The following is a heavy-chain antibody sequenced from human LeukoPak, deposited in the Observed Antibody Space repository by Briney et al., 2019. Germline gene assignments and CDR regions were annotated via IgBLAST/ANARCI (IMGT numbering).Heavy chain of an antibody. CDR1: GYSISSGYY. V-gene: IGHV4-38-2*02. D-gene: IGHD2-2*01. CDR3: ARHERCSSINCIYNWFDP. Sequence: SETLSLTCTVSGYSISSGYYWGWIRQPPGKGLEWIGSIYHRGSTYYNPSLKSRVTIFVDPSKSQFSLNLRSVTAADTAVYYCARHERCSSINCIYNWFDPWGQGTLVIVSS. J-gene: IGHJ5*02. CDR2: IYHRGST.